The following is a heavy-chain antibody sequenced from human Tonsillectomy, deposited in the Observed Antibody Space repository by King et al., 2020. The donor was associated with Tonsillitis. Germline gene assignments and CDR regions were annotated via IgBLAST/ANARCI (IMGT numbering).Heavy chain of an antibody. CDR1: GGTFSSYA. Sequence: QLVQSGAEVKKPGSSVKVSCKASGGTFSSYALSWERQAPGQGLEWMGGIIPIFGTANYAQKFQGRVTITADESTNTVYMELSSLRSEDTAVYYCADGEVRGGLSPYYYGMDVWGQGTTVTVSS. CDR2: IIPIFGTA. D-gene: IGHD3-10*01. J-gene: IGHJ6*02. CDR3: ADGEVRGGLSPYYYGMDV. V-gene: IGHV1-69*01.